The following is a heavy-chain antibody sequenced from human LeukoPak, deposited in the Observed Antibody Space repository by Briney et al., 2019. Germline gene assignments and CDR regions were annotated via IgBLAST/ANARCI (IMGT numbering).Heavy chain of an antibody. Sequence: GASVKVSCKASGYTFSDYDINWVRQATGQGLEWMGWINPNSGNAGYAQKFQGRVTMTRNTSISTAYMELSSLRSEDTAAYYCAGALAWGGSSYSYYYMDVWDKGTTVTVSS. V-gene: IGHV1-8*01. CDR1: GYTFSDYD. J-gene: IGHJ6*03. CDR2: INPNSGNA. D-gene: IGHD1-26*01. CDR3: AGALAWGGSSYSYYYMDV.